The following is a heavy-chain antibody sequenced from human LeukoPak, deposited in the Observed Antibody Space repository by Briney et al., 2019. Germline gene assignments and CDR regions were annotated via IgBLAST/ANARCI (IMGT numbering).Heavy chain of an antibody. V-gene: IGHV4-4*09. CDR2: IYSTGTT. CDR3: ARHNPPPTGFCSGTSCLMSGSQYSYMDV. D-gene: IGHD2-2*01. J-gene: IGHJ6*03. Sequence: PSETLSLTCTVSGGSISGYFWSWIRQPPGKGPEWIGYIYSTGTTNYSPSLSSRVTISVDTSKNQLSLNLRFVTATDTAVYHCARHNPPPTGFCSGTSCLMSGSQYSYMDVWGKGTSVTVS. CDR1: GGSISGYF.